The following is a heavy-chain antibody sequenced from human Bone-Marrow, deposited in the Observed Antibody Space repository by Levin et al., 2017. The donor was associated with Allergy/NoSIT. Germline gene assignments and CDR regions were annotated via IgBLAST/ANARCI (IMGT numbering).Heavy chain of an antibody. CDR3: ARGADGSNDPFLFAY. D-gene: IGHD5-24*01. J-gene: IGHJ4*02. Sequence: LSLTCAASGFSVRYSYLSWVRLVPGKGLEWVSTIYSNGGTTYYADSVKGRFTISRDYSKNTLYLQMNSLRAADTAPYYCARGADGSNDPFLFAYWGQGTLVTVSS. CDR2: IYSNGGTT. V-gene: IGHV3-53*01. CDR1: GFSVRYSY.